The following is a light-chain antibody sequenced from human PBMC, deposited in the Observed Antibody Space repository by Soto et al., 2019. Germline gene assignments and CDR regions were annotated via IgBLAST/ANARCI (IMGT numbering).Light chain of an antibody. J-gene: IGKJ4*01. V-gene: IGKV4-1*01. Sequence: DVVMTQSPDSLAVSLGERATINCKSSQSVLYSSSNKNYLAWYQQKPGQPPKLLIYWASTRESGVTDRFSGSGSGTDFTLTIVSLQAEDVAVYYCQQYYSIPLTFGGGTKVEIK. CDR1: QSVLYSSSNKNY. CDR2: WAS. CDR3: QQYYSIPLT.